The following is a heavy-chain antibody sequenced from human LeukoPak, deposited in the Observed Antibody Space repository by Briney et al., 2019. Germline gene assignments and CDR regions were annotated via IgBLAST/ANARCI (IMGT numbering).Heavy chain of an antibody. CDR2: IYVDGRTT. Sequence: QTGGSLRLSCAASGFTFSSYSINWVRQPPGKGLVWVSRIYVDGRTTNYADSVKGRFTISRDNAKNTVYLEMNSLSVEDTATYYCIRDFRSADLWGQGTLVTVTS. CDR3: IRDFRSADL. V-gene: IGHV3-74*01. CDR1: GFTFSSYS. J-gene: IGHJ5*02.